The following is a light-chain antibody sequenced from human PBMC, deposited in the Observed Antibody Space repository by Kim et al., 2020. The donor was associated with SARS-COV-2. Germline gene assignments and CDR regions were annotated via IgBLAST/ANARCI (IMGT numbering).Light chain of an antibody. CDR3: HQYKTYSWA. V-gene: IGKV1-5*03. CDR2: QAS. CDR1: QSISGW. Sequence: DIQMTQSPPTLSASVGDRVTITCRASQSISGWLVWYQQKPGKAPKVLLYQASNLESGVPSRFSGSGSGTEFTLTISGLQPDDFATYYCHQYKTYSWAFGQGTKVDIK. J-gene: IGKJ1*01.